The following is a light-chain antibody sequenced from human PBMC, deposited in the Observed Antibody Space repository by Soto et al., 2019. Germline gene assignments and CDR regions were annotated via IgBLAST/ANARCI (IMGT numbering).Light chain of an antibody. CDR2: SNN. V-gene: IGLV1-44*01. CDR1: TSNIGNNI. Sequence: QSVLTQPPSASGTPGQRVTISCSGSTSNIGNNIVNWYQQLPGTAPKLLIYSNNQRPSGVPDRFSGSKSGTSASLAISGLQSEDEADYYCAAWDDSLNGPYVFGTGTKLTVL. J-gene: IGLJ1*01. CDR3: AAWDDSLNGPYV.